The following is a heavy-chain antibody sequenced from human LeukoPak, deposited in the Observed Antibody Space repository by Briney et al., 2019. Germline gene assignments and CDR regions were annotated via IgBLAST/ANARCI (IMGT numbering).Heavy chain of an antibody. Sequence: GGSLRLSCAASGFTFSSYWMSWVRQAPGKGLEWVANIKQDGSEKYYVDSVKGRFTISRDNAKNSLYLQMNSLRAEDTAVYYCARAPTVVTPGTYFDYWGQGTLVTVSS. CDR1: GFTFSSYW. CDR3: ARAPTVVTPGTYFDY. D-gene: IGHD4-23*01. V-gene: IGHV3-7*01. CDR2: IKQDGSEK. J-gene: IGHJ4*02.